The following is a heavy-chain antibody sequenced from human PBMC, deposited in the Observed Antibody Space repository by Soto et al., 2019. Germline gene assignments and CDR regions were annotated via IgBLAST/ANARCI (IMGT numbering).Heavy chain of an antibody. D-gene: IGHD3-22*01. CDR3: ARAIHDYDSSGYLSFDN. Sequence: LSLTCTVSDGSVSSGNFYWSWIRQPPGKGLEWIGYFYYTGSTNYNPSLKSRVTISVDTSRNQFSLKLSSVTAADTAVYYCARAIHDYDSSGYLSFDNWGQGTLVTVSS. J-gene: IGHJ4*02. CDR1: DGSVSSGNFY. V-gene: IGHV4-61*01. CDR2: FYYTGST.